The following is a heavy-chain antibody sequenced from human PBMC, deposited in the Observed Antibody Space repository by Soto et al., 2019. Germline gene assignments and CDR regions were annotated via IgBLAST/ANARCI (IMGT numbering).Heavy chain of an antibody. Sequence: PGGSLRLSCAASGFTFSSYGMHWVRQAPGKGLEWVAVISYDGSNKYYADSVKGRFTISRDNSKNTLYLQMSSLRAEDTAVYYCAKGTIFGVVMTGGMDVWGQGTTVTVSS. D-gene: IGHD3-3*01. CDR2: ISYDGSNK. J-gene: IGHJ6*02. V-gene: IGHV3-30*18. CDR3: AKGTIFGVVMTGGMDV. CDR1: GFTFSSYG.